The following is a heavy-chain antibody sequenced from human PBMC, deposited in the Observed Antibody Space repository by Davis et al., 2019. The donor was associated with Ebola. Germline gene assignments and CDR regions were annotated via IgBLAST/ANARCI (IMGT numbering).Heavy chain of an antibody. CDR2: INPNSGGT. Sequence: ASVKVSCKASGFTFIDYYMHWVRQAPGQGPEWMGWINPNSGGTNYAQEFQGRVTMTRDTSISTAYMELTRLRSDDTAVFYCAREGNCSGGSCYYFDYWGQGTLVTVSS. V-gene: IGHV1-2*02. CDR3: AREGNCSGGSCYYFDY. J-gene: IGHJ4*02. D-gene: IGHD2-15*01. CDR1: GFTFIDYY.